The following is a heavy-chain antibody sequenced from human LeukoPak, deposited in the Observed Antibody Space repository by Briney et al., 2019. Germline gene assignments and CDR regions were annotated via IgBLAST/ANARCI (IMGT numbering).Heavy chain of an antibody. CDR1: GYTFTSYD. D-gene: IGHD6-6*01. Sequence: ASVKVSCKASGYTFTSYDINWVRQTTGQGLEWMGWMNPNSGNTGCAQKFQGRLTMTRDNSITTAYMELSGLTSEDMAIYYCAREPSLEGTSSYNYWGQGTLVTASS. J-gene: IGHJ4*02. CDR3: AREPSLEGTSSYNY. V-gene: IGHV1-8*01. CDR2: MNPNSGNT.